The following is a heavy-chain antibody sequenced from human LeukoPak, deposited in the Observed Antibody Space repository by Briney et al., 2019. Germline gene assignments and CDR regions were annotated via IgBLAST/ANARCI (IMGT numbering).Heavy chain of an antibody. J-gene: IGHJ6*03. V-gene: IGHV4-61*02. CDR1: GGSISSGSYY. D-gene: IGHD2-8*01. CDR2: IYTSGST. Sequence: SETLSLTCTVSGGSISSGSYYWSWIRQPAGKGLEWIGRIYTSGSTNYNPSLKSRVTISVDTSKNRFSLKLNSVTAADTAVYYCARDPGGVDYYYMDVWGKGTTVTVSS. CDR3: ARDPGGVDYYYMDV.